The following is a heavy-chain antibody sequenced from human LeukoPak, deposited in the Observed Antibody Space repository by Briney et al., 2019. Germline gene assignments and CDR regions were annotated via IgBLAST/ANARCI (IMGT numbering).Heavy chain of an antibody. J-gene: IGHJ3*02. V-gene: IGHV4-4*07. Sequence: SETLSLTCTVSGGSISSYYWSWIRQPAGRGLEWIGRIYTSGSSNSNPSLKSRVTMSADTSKNQFSLKLSSVTAADTAVYYCARDLSGRYAFDIWGQGTMVTVSS. CDR3: ARDLSGRYAFDI. D-gene: IGHD3-10*01. CDR2: IYTSGSS. CDR1: GGSISSYY.